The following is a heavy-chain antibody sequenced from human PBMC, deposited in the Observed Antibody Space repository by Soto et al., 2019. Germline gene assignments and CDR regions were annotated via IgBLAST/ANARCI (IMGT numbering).Heavy chain of an antibody. Sequence: SVKVSCKASGGTFSSYAISWVRQAPGQGLEWMGGIIPIFGTANYAQKFQGRVTITADESTSTAYMELSSLRSEDTAVYYCARDRKESGRITIFGVVIQKWYYYYGMDVWGQGTKVTVYS. J-gene: IGHJ6*02. V-gene: IGHV1-69*13. CDR2: IIPIFGTA. D-gene: IGHD3-3*01. CDR3: ARDRKESGRITIFGVVIQKWYYYYGMDV. CDR1: GGTFSSYA.